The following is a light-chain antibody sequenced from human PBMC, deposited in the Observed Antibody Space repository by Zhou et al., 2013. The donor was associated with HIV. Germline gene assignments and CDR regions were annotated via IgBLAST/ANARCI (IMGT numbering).Light chain of an antibody. Sequence: DIQMTQSPSILSASVGDRVTITCRASQSISSWLAWYQQKPGQAPKLLIYKASTLESGVPSRFSGSGSETEFTLTISSLQPDDFATYYCQQYSAYSWTFGQGTSVELK. V-gene: IGKV1-5*03. J-gene: IGKJ1*01. CDR3: QQYSAYSWT. CDR2: KAS. CDR1: QSISSW.